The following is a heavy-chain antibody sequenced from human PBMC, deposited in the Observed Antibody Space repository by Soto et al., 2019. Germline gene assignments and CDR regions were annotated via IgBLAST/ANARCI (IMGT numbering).Heavy chain of an antibody. CDR2: ISGSGTST. D-gene: IGHD6-19*01. Sequence: GGSLRLSCAASGFTFSSYAMSWVRQAPGKGLEWVSGISGSGTSTYFADSVTGRFTISRDNSKDTLYLQMNSLRAEDTAVYYCAKDRKSGSGWYWDYWGQGALVTVSS. J-gene: IGHJ4*02. V-gene: IGHV3-23*01. CDR3: AKDRKSGSGWYWDY. CDR1: GFTFSSYA.